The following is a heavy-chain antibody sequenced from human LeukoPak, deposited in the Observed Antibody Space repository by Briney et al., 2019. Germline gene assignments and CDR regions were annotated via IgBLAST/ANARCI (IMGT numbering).Heavy chain of an antibody. CDR3: ARGGRGSAAVVAPRSFDI. J-gene: IGHJ3*02. D-gene: IGHD3-22*01. V-gene: IGHV3-53*01. Sequence: GGSLRLSCAASGFTVSSIHMVWVRQAPGKGLEWVSVTYTGGNSYHADSVKGRFIISRDISKNTLYLQMNSLRAEDSALYYCARGGRGSAAVVAPRSFDIWGQGTMVTVSS. CDR2: TYTGGNS. CDR1: GFTVSSIH.